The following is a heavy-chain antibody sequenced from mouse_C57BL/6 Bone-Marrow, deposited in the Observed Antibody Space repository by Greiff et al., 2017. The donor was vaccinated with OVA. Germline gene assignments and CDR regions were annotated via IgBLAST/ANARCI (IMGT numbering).Heavy chain of an antibody. Sequence: EVQGVESGGGLVQPGGSMKLSCVASGFTFSNYWMNWVRQSPEKGLEWVAQIRLKSDNYATHYAESVKGRFTISRDDSKSSVYLPMNNLRAEDTGIYYCTGIQGDYWGQGTSVTVSS. J-gene: IGHJ4*01. CDR3: TGIQGDY. CDR2: IRLKSDNYAT. CDR1: GFTFSNYW. V-gene: IGHV6-3*01.